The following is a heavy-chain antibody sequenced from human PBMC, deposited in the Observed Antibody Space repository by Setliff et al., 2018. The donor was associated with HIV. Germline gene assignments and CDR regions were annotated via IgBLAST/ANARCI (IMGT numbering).Heavy chain of an antibody. D-gene: IGHD2-21*01. V-gene: IGHV1-69*13. Sequence: SVKVSCQASGGTFSSYAISWVRQAPGQGLEWMGGIIPNFGTVKYPLKFQGRVTITADDSTSTAYMELSSLRSEDTAVYYCANLAYCRGDCYSTGASDIWGQGTMVTVSS. J-gene: IGHJ3*02. CDR2: IIPNFGTV. CDR1: GGTFSSYA. CDR3: ANLAYCRGDCYSTGASDI.